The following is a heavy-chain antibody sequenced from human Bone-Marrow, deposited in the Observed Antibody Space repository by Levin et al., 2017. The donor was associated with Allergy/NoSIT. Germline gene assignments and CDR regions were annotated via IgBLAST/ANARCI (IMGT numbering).Heavy chain of an antibody. J-gene: IGHJ4*02. V-gene: IGHV5-51*01. CDR1: GYTFTNYF. D-gene: IGHD2-21*02. CDR2: TYPDDSET. CDR3: ARRLAVGTFDY. Sequence: GASVKVSCEVSGYTFTNYFIAWVRQLPGKGLELMGMTYPDDSETKYSPSFQGQVSISADKSTSTAYLQWSSLKASDTAMYYCARRLAVGTFDYWGLGTLVTVSS.